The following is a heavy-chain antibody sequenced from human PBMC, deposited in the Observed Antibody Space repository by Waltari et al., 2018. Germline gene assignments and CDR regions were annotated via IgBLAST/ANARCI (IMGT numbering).Heavy chain of an antibody. J-gene: IGHJ4*02. V-gene: IGHV3-7*01. CDR2: INGDGSET. CDR1: GFPFRAFW. CDR3: ATDRGPNTFDH. Sequence: EVHLVESGGGLVQPGRALRLSFAPPGFPFRAFWMPWFRLAPGKGLEWVANINGDGSETYYADSVKGRFTISRDNAKNSVYLQMNSLRVEDTAVYYCATDRGPNTFDHWGQGTLVTVSS.